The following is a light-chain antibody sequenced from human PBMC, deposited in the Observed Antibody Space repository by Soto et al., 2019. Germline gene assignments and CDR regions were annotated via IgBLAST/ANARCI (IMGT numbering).Light chain of an antibody. CDR3: QQYGDSPWT. V-gene: IGKV3-20*01. CDR2: GAS. CDR1: QGIDINY. J-gene: IGKJ1*01. Sequence: EIVLTQSPGTLSLSPGEIATLSCRASQGIDINYLAWYQQKPGQAAMHLLYGASNWAIGIPDRCRGSGSGTEFTLTISRLEPEDFAVYYCQQYGDSPWTFGQGTKVDIK.